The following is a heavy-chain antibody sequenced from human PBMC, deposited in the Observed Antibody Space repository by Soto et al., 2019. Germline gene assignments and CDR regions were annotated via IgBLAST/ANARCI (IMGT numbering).Heavy chain of an antibody. CDR1: GGSISSSSYY. CDR3: ARCLSRYDFWSGYYSRSSNYYYMDV. D-gene: IGHD3-3*01. CDR2: IYYSGST. Sequence: SETLSLTCTVSGGSISSSSYYWGWIRQPPGKGLEWIGSIYYSGSTYYNPSLKSRVTISVDTSKNQFSLKLSSVTAADTAVYYCARCLSRYDFWSGYYSRSSNYYYMDVWGKGTTVTVSS. V-gene: IGHV4-39*01. J-gene: IGHJ6*03.